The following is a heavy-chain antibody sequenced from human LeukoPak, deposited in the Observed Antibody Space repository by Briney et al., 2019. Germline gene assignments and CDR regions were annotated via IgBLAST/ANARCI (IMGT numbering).Heavy chain of an antibody. Sequence: SETLSLTCTVSGGSISRNAWSWIRQPPGKGLEWIGYIYYSGSTNYNPSLKSRVTISIDTSKKQFSLNMRSMTAADTAVYYCARDXYDNRGDAFDIWGQGTMVTVSS. D-gene: IGHD3-22*01. J-gene: IGHJ3*02. CDR3: ARDXYDNRGDAFDI. CDR2: IYYSGST. CDR1: GGSISRNA. V-gene: IGHV4-59*01.